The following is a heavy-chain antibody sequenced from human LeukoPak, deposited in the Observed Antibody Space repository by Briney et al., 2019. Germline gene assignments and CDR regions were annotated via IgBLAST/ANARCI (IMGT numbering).Heavy chain of an antibody. V-gene: IGHV1-2*02. CDR2: IIPNCGGT. D-gene: IGHD2-15*01. CDR1: GYTFTSYY. J-gene: IGHJ4*02. CDR3: AREVVVAATLYPLGY. Sequence: ASVKVSCKASGYTFTSYYIHWVRQAPGQGLEWMGWIIPNCGGTNYAQKFQGRVTMTRDTSISTAYMELSRLRSADTAVYYCAREVVVAATLYPLGYWGQGTLVTVSS.